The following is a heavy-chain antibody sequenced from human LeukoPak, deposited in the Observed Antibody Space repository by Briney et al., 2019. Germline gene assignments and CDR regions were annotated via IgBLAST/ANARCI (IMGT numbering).Heavy chain of an antibody. V-gene: IGHV4-59*01. CDR3: ARVGGKTARFDY. J-gene: IGHJ4*02. D-gene: IGHD1-14*01. CDR2: IYYSGST. CDR1: GGSISSYY. Sequence: PSETLSLTCTVSGGSISSYYWSWIRQPPGKGLEWIGYIYYSGSTNYNPSLKSRVTTSVDTSKNQFSLKLSSVTAADTAVYYCARVGGKTARFDYWGQGTLVTVSS.